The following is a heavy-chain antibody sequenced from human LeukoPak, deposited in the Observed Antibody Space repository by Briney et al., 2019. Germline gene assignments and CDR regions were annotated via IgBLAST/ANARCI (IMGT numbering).Heavy chain of an antibody. J-gene: IGHJ4*02. D-gene: IGHD1-26*01. V-gene: IGHV3-30*04. CDR2: ISYDGSNK. CDR3: ARAPSPVGATAPIDY. CDR1: GFTFSSYA. Sequence: PGGSLRLSCAASGFTFSSYAMHWVRQAPGKGLEWVAVISYDGSNKYYADSVKGRFTISRDNSKNTLYLQMNSLRAEDTAVYYCARAPSPVGATAPIDYWGQGTLVTVSS.